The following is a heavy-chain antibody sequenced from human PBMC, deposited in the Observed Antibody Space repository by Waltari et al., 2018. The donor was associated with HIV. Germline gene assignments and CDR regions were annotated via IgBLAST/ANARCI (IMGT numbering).Heavy chain of an antibody. J-gene: IGHJ4*02. V-gene: IGHV1-2*02. CDR1: GYNFNGYY. CDR2: INPNRGNT. CDR3: ARDGVGDAAFDY. Sequence: QVQLLQSGPEVRKPGASVKVSCRASGYNFNGYYMHWVRKAPGQGLEWIGWINPNRGNTHLAQKFKGKVTMTRVTSIRTAYLEMRRLKSDDTAIYYCARDGVGDAAFDYWGQGTLVTVS. D-gene: IGHD1-26*01.